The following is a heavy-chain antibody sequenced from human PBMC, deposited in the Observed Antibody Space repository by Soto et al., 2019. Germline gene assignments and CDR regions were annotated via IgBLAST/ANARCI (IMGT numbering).Heavy chain of an antibody. V-gene: IGHV3-23*01. CDR3: AKDQYDILTGKVPYYFDY. Sequence: GGSLRLSCAASGFTFSSYAMSWVRQAPGKGLEWVSAISGSGGSTYYADSVKGRFTISRDNSKNTLYLQMNSLRAEDTAVYYCAKDQYDILTGKVPYYFDYWGQGTLVTVSS. CDR1: GFTFSSYA. J-gene: IGHJ4*02. D-gene: IGHD3-9*01. CDR2: ISGSGGST.